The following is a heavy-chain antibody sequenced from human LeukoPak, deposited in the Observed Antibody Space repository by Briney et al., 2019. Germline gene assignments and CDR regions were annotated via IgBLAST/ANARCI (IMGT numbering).Heavy chain of an antibody. CDR2: IYYSGST. Sequence: SETLSLTCSVSGGSISSYYWSWLRQPPGKGLEWLGYIYYSGSTNYNPSLKSRVTISVDTSRNQFSLKLSSVTAADTAVYYCARVGEDGYTEYYFDYWGQGTLVTVSS. J-gene: IGHJ4*02. V-gene: IGHV4-59*01. CDR1: GGSISSYY. CDR3: ARVGEDGYTEYYFDY. D-gene: IGHD5-24*01.